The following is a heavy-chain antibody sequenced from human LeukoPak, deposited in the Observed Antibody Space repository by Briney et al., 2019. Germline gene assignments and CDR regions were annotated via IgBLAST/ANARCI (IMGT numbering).Heavy chain of an antibody. CDR3: AKDIYDFWSGYLSCDAFDI. CDR2: IRYDGSNK. Sequence: GGSLRLSCAASGFTFSSYGMHWVRQAPGKGLEWVAFIRYDGSNKYYADSVKGRFTISRDNSKNTLYLQMNSLRAEDTAVYYCAKDIYDFWSGYLSCDAFDIWGQGTMVTVTS. J-gene: IGHJ3*02. CDR1: GFTFSSYG. V-gene: IGHV3-30*02. D-gene: IGHD3-3*01.